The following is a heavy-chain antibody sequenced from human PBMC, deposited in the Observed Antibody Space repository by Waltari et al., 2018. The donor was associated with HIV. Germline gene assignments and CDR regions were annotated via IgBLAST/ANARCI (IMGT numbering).Heavy chain of an antibody. CDR3: ARHRLGRSWFDP. CDR2: IYPDDADT. D-gene: IGHD6-6*01. Sequence: EVQLEQSGQAVKKPGESLKLSCKASGFTFTTYWIAWVRHTPGKGLEWMGSIYPDDADTRHSPSFEGHVTISADKSTTTAYLQWTSLRASDSGIYYCARHRLGRSWFDPWGQGTLVTVAS. CDR1: GFTFTTYW. J-gene: IGHJ5*02. V-gene: IGHV5-51*01.